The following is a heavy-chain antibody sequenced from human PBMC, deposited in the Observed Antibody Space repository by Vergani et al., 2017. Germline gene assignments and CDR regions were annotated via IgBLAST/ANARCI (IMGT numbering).Heavy chain of an antibody. D-gene: IGHD3-10*01. V-gene: IGHV1-46*03. CDR1: GYTFTGYY. CDR2: INPSGGST. CDR3: AREKRINFNWFDP. Sequence: QVQLVQSGAEVKKPGASVKVSCKASGYTFTGYYMHWVRQSPGQGLAWMGIINPSGGSTSYAQKFQGRVTMTRDTSTSTVYMELSSLSSEATAVYYCAREKRINFNWFDPWGQGTLVTVAS. J-gene: IGHJ5*02.